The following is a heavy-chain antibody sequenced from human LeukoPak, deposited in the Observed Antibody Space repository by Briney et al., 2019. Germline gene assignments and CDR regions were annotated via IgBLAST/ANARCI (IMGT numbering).Heavy chain of an antibody. D-gene: IGHD1-26*01. Sequence: GGSLRLSCAAFSGYWMTWVRQAPGKGPEWVANIKQDGGEKYYVDSVKGRFTISRDNAKNSLFLQMNSLRAEDTAVYYCARINSGRHLGDAFDIWGQGTTVTVSS. V-gene: IGHV3-7*01. CDR2: IKQDGGEK. J-gene: IGHJ3*02. CDR1: SGYW. CDR3: ARINSGRHLGDAFDI.